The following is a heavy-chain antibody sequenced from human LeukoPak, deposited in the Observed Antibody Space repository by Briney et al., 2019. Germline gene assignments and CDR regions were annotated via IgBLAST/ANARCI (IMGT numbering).Heavy chain of an antibody. CDR1: GGTFSSYA. CDR2: IIPIFGTA. J-gene: IGHJ3*02. V-gene: IGHV1-69*13. Sequence: PSVKVSCKASGGTFSSYAISWVRQAPEQGLEWMGGIIPIFGTANYAQKFQGRVTITADESTSPAYMELSSLGSEDTDVYYCPEGTGYCSGGSCCLDVFDIWGQATMVTVAS. D-gene: IGHD2-15*01. CDR3: PEGTGYCSGGSCCLDVFDI.